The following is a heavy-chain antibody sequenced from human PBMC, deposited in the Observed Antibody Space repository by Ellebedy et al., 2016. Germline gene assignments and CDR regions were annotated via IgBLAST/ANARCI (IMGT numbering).Heavy chain of an antibody. CDR3: AREARGGMDV. CDR1: GYTFTSYG. V-gene: IGHV1-18*01. Sequence: ASVKVSXXASGYTFTSYGISWVRQAPGQGLEWTGWISAYNGNTNYAQKLQGRVTMTTDTSTSTAYMELRSLRSDDAAVYYCAREARGGMDVWGQGTTVTVSS. J-gene: IGHJ6*02. D-gene: IGHD3-10*01. CDR2: ISAYNGNT.